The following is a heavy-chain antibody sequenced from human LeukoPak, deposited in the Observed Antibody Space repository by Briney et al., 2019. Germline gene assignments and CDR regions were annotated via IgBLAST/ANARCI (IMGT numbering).Heavy chain of an antibody. J-gene: IGHJ5*02. Sequence: PGGSLRLSCAASGLTFDDYAMHWVRQAPGKGLEWVSGISWNSGSIGYADSVKGRFTISRDNAKNSLYLQMNSLRAEDTALYYCQKDKEHRGLNRFDPWAQGTRFTVPS. CDR2: ISWNSGSI. V-gene: IGHV3-9*01. CDR1: GLTFDDYA. D-gene: IGHD1/OR15-1a*01. CDR3: QKDKEHRGLNRFDP.